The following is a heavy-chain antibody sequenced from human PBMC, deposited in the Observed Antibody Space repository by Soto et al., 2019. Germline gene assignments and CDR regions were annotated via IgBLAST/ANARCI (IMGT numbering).Heavy chain of an antibody. V-gene: IGHV1-2*04. Sequence: ASVKASCKTSGYSFTDYKLHWVRQAHGQGLEWMGWVDPNGGGSNSAQKFQGSVTMTWDTSITTAYLDLTRLTTNDTATYFCATWVDYGDFEGFYFWGQGTLVTVSS. CDR1: GYSFTDYK. D-gene: IGHD4-17*01. CDR3: ATWVDYGDFEGFYF. CDR2: VDPNGGGS. J-gene: IGHJ4*02.